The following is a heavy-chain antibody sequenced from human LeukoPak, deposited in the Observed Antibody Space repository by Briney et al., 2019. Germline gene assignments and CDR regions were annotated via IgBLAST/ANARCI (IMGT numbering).Heavy chain of an antibody. D-gene: IGHD3-22*01. CDR3: ARYYDSSGYWAFDI. Sequence: MTSDCLSLTCTVSGGSISSYYWSWIRQPPGKGLEWIGYIYYSGSTNYNPSLKSRVTISVDTSKNQFSLKLSSVTAADTAVYYCARYYDSSGYWAFDIWGQGTMVTVSS. CDR1: GGSISSYY. CDR2: IYYSGST. V-gene: IGHV4-59*08. J-gene: IGHJ3*02.